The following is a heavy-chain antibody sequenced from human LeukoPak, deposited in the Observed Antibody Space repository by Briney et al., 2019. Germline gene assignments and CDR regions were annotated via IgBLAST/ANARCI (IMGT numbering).Heavy chain of an antibody. CDR2: ISGSGGST. CDR3: AKVGELIQLWSYIDY. V-gene: IGHV3-23*01. Sequence: GGSLRLSCEASGFTFDMYRMNWVRQAPGKGLEWVSAISGSGGSTYYADSVKGRFTISRDNSKNTLYLQMNSLRAEDTAVYYCAKVGELIQLWSYIDYWGQGTLVTVSS. D-gene: IGHD5-18*01. J-gene: IGHJ4*02. CDR1: GFTFDMYR.